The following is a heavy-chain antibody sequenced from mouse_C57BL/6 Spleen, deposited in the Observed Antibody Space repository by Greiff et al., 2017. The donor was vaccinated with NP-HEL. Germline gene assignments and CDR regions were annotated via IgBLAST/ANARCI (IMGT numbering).Heavy chain of an antibody. CDR1: GFTFSDYY. J-gene: IGHJ1*03. Sequence: EVKVEESGGGLVQPGGSLKLSCAASGFTFSDYYMYWVRQTPEKRLEWVAYISNGGGSTYYPDTVKGRFTISRDNAKNTLYLQMSRLKSEDTAMYYCARHGDGYYVEWYFDVWGTGTTVTVSS. V-gene: IGHV5-12*01. CDR2: ISNGGGST. D-gene: IGHD2-3*01. CDR3: ARHGDGYYVEWYFDV.